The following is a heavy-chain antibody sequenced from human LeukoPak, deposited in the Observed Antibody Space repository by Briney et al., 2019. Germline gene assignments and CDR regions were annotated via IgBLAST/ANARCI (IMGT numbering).Heavy chain of an antibody. J-gene: IGHJ4*02. D-gene: IGHD6-6*01. V-gene: IGHV3-21*01. Sequence: PGGSLRLSCEGSGFTFSSYTMICVRQAPGKGMEWLTSISSTSSYIYYADPAKGRFTISRDNAKDSLYLQLNSLRAEDTAVYYCARWSQFGSSSVGAHHFDHWGQGTLVTVSS. CDR1: GFTFSSYT. CDR3: ARWSQFGSSSVGAHHFDH. CDR2: ISSTSSYI.